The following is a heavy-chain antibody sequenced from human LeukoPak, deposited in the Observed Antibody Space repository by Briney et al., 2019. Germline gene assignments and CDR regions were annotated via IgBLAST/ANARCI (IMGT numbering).Heavy chain of an antibody. Sequence: GGSLRLSCAASGFTFSSYAMSWVRQAPGKGLEWVSAISGSGGSTYYADSVKGRFTISRDNSKNTLYLQMNSLRAEDTAVYYCAMVGYYGSGSYLGIFDYWGQGTLVTVSS. CDR1: GFTFSSYA. CDR3: AMVGYYGSGSYLGIFDY. CDR2: ISGSGGST. J-gene: IGHJ4*02. V-gene: IGHV3-23*01. D-gene: IGHD3-10*01.